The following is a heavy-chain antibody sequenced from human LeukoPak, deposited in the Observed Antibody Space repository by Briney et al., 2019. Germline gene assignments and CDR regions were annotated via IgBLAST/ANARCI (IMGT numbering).Heavy chain of an antibody. CDR2: IYHSGST. D-gene: IGHD6-13*01. CDR1: GGSISSGGYS. J-gene: IGHJ4*02. Sequence: SETLSLTCAVSGGSISSGGYSWSWIRQPPGKGLEWIGYIYHSGSTYYNPSLKSRVTIPVDRSKNQFSLKLSSVTAADTAVYYCDRTIAAAGTSIGFYFDYWGQGTLVTVSS. CDR3: DRTIAAAGTSIGFYFDY. V-gene: IGHV4-30-2*01.